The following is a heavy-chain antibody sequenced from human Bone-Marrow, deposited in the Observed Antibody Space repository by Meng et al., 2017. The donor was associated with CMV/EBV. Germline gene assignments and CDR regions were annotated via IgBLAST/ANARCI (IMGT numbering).Heavy chain of an antibody. D-gene: IGHD4-11*01. CDR3: ARSDHSKCGGHYYYYYGMDV. Sequence: GGSLRLSCAASGFTFSDYYTSWIRQAPGKGLEWVSYISSSGSTIYYADSVKGRFTISRDNAKNSLYLQMNSLRAEDTAVYYCARSDHSKCGGHYYYYYGMDVWGQGTTVTVSS. CDR1: GFTFSDYY. J-gene: IGHJ6*02. V-gene: IGHV3-11*04. CDR2: ISSSGSTI.